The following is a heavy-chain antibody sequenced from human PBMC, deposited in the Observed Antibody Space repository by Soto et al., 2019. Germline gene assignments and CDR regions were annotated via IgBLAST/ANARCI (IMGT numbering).Heavy chain of an antibody. D-gene: IGHD4-17*01. CDR2: IYYSGNT. V-gene: IGHV4-30-4*01. J-gene: IGHJ4*02. Sequence: SETLSLTCSVSGDSISSGIYYWSWIRQPPGKGLEWIGYIYYSGNTYYNPYNPSLKSRVTISVDTSKNQFSLKLSSVTAADTAVYYCARDSRDYHDYPGKFDSWGLGTLVTVS. CDR1: GDSISSGIYY. CDR3: ARDSRDYHDYPGKFDS.